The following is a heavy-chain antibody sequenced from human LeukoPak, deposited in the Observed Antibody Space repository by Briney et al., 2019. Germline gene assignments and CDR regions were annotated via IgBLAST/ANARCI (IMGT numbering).Heavy chain of an antibody. D-gene: IGHD5-12*01. CDR2: IIPIFGTA. CDR1: GGTFSSYA. V-gene: IGHV1-69*13. CDR3: AGYSGYDSSHWFDP. J-gene: IGHJ5*02. Sequence: GASVKVSCKASGGTFSSYAISWVRQAPGQGLEWMGGIIPIFGTANYAQKFQGRVTITADESTSTAYMELSSLRSEDTAVYYCAGYSGYDSSHWFDPWGQGTLVTVSS.